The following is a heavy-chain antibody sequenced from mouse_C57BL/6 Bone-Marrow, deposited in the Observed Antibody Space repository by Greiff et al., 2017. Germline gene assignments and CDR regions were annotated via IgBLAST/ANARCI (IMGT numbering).Heavy chain of an antibody. CDR1: GYTFTSYD. J-gene: IGHJ1*03. Sequence: VQLVESGPELVKPGASVKLSCKASGYTFTSYDINWVKQRSGQGLEWIGWIYPRDGSTKYNEKFKGKATLTVDTSSSTAYMELHSLTSEDSAVYFCARDYGSSYWYFDVWGTGTTVTVSS. D-gene: IGHD1-1*01. CDR2: IYPRDGST. CDR3: ARDYGSSYWYFDV. V-gene: IGHV1-85*01.